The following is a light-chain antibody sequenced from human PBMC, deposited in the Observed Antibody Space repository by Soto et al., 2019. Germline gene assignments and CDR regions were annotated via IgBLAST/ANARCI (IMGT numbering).Light chain of an antibody. V-gene: IGKV3-20*01. J-gene: IGKJ3*01. CDR1: QSVSSY. Sequence: EIVLTQSPGTLSLSPGERATLSCRASQSVSSYLAGYQQKPGQAPRLLIYGASRRATGIPDRFSGSGSGTDFTLTISRLEPEDFAVYHCQQYGSSPSFGPGAKVEIK. CDR2: GAS. CDR3: QQYGSSPS.